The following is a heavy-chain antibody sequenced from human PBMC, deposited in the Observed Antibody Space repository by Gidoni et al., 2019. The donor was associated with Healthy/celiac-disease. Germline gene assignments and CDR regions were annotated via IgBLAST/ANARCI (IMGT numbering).Heavy chain of an antibody. CDR1: GFTVSRYA. Sequence: EVQLLESGGGLVQTGGSLRLSCASSGFTVSRYATSWGRQAPGKGLGLGPAIMGSGGSTYFADSVKGRFTISRDNSKNTLYPQMNSLRAEDTAVYFCAKGPGDKGPFLYFDLWGRGTLVPVSS. CDR2: IMGSGGST. CDR3: AKGPGDKGPFLYFDL. D-gene: IGHD4-17*01. V-gene: IGHV3-23*01. J-gene: IGHJ2*01.